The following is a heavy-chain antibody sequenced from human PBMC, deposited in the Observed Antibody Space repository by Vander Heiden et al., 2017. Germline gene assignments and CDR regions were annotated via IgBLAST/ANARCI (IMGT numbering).Heavy chain of an antibody. Sequence: EVQLVASGGGLVKPGGSLSLHCSAPGFTFGNAWMSWVRQAPGKGVEWGGRIKSKTDGGTTDYAAPVKGRFTISRDDTKNTLYLQMNSLKTEDTAVYYCTTEWWQQGVDGWGQGTLVTVSS. D-gene: IGHD2-15*01. CDR1: GFTFGNAW. V-gene: IGHV3-15*01. CDR3: TTEWWQQGVDG. CDR2: IKSKTDGGTT. J-gene: IGHJ4*02.